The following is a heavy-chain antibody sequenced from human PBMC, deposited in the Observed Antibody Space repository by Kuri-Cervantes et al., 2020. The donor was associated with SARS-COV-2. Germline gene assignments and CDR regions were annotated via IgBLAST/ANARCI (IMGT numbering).Heavy chain of an antibody. J-gene: IGHJ4*02. CDR2: ISYDGSNK. Sequence: GESLKISCAASGFTFSSYAMHWVRQAPGKGLEWVAVISYDGSNKYYADSVKGRFTISRDNSKNTLYLQMNSLSAEDTAVYYCAKDLAVAGSEADSWGQGTLVTVSS. CDR1: GFTFSSYA. V-gene: IGHV3-30*04. D-gene: IGHD6-19*01. CDR3: AKDLAVAGSEADS.